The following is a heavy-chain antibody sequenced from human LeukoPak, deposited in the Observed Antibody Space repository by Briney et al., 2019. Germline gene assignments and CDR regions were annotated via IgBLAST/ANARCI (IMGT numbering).Heavy chain of an antibody. CDR1: GFTFSSYS. Sequence: GGSLRLSCAASGFTFSSYSMNWVRQAPGKGLEWVSSISSSSSYIYYADSVRGRFTISRDNAKNSLYLQMNSLRAEDTAVYYCARAIAVAGADYWGQGTLVTVSS. CDR3: ARAIAVAGADY. D-gene: IGHD6-19*01. V-gene: IGHV3-21*01. J-gene: IGHJ4*02. CDR2: ISSSSSYI.